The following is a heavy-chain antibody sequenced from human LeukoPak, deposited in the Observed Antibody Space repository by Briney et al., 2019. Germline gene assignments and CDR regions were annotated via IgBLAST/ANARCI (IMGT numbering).Heavy chain of an antibody. D-gene: IGHD3-10*01. V-gene: IGHV4-39*07. CDR2: IYSSGTT. J-gene: IGHJ4*02. Sequence: SETLSLTCAVSGASIRNTSFYWGWIRQPPGKGLQWIASIYSSGTTYYNPSIKSRITLFVDTSKNQFSLKLSSVTAADTAVYYCARALVRGVIDYWGQGTLVTVSS. CDR1: GASIRNTSFY. CDR3: ARALVRGVIDY.